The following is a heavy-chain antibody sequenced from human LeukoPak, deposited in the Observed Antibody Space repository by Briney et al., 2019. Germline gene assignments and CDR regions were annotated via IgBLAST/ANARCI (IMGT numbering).Heavy chain of an antibody. CDR3: ARGGTATYYFDY. Sequence: PGGSLRLSCAASGFTFSSYWMSWVRQAPGKGLEWVANIKLDGSEKNYVDSVKGRFTISRDNAKNSVYLQMNSLRAEDTAVYYCARGGTATYYFDYWGQGTLVTVS. CDR1: GFTFSSYW. D-gene: IGHD3-16*01. V-gene: IGHV3-7*01. CDR2: IKLDGSEK. J-gene: IGHJ4*02.